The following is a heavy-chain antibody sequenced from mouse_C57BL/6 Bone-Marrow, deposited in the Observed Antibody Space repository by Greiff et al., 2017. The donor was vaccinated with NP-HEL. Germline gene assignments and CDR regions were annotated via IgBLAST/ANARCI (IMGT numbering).Heavy chain of an antibody. D-gene: IGHD1-1*01. CDR2: IRLKSDNYAT. CDR1: GFTFSNYW. Sequence: DVQLQESGGGLVQPGGSMKLSCVASGFTFSNYWMNWVRQSPEKGLEWVAQIRLKSDNYATHYAESVKGRFTISRDDSKSSVYLQMNNLRAEDTGIYYCTAHGSSLDYWGQGTTLTVSS. V-gene: IGHV6-3*01. J-gene: IGHJ2*01. CDR3: TAHGSSLDY.